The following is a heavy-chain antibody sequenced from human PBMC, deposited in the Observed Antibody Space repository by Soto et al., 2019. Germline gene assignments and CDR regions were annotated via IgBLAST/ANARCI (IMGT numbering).Heavy chain of an antibody. Sequence: SETLSLTGAVSGGSISSADYSWNWIRQSPGEDLEWIGYIYHSGSFLYNPSLKSRVTISLDRSKNQFSLRLSSVTAADTAVFYCARSVGYRSGWWPYYFDYWGQGALVTVSS. CDR2: IYHSGSF. J-gene: IGHJ4*02. V-gene: IGHV4-30-2*06. CDR3: ARSVGYRSGWWPYYFDY. CDR1: GGSISSADYS. D-gene: IGHD6-19*01.